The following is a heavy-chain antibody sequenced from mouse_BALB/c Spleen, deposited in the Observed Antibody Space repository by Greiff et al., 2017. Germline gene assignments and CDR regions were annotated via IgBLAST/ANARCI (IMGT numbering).Heavy chain of an antibody. Sequence: QVQLKESGPELVRPGVSVKISCKGSGYTFTDYAMHWVKQSHAKSLEWIGVISTYYGNTNYNQKFKGKATMTVDKSSSTAYMELARLTSEDSAIYYCARSSHYYGSSFYYFDYWGQGTTLTVSS. CDR3: ARSSHYYGSSFYYFDY. V-gene: IGHV1-67*01. CDR1: GYTFTDYA. CDR2: ISTYYGNT. J-gene: IGHJ2*01. D-gene: IGHD1-1*01.